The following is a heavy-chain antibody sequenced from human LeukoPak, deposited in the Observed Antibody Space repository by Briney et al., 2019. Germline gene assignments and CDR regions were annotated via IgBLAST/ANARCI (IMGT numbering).Heavy chain of an antibody. V-gene: IGHV4-59*02. CDR3: ARVGDSSGYPVFDS. CDR2: IYYSGST. Sequence: SETLSLTCIVSGGAVSGYYWSWIRPTPGKGLEWIGYIYYSGSTDYNPSLKSRLSMSIDTSKNQFSRRLSSVTAADTAVYYCARVGDSSGYPVFDSWGQGTLVTVSS. D-gene: IGHD3-22*01. CDR1: GGAVSGYY. J-gene: IGHJ4*02.